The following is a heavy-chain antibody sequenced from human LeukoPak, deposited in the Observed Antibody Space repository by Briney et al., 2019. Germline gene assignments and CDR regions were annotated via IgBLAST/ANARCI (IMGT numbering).Heavy chain of an antibody. D-gene: IGHD4-17*01. CDR1: GGSISSSSYY. CDR3: ARGLSGDYDSVVGY. V-gene: IGHV4-39*01. J-gene: IGHJ4*02. CDR2: IYYSGST. Sequence: PSETLSLTCTVSGGSISSSSYYWGWIRQPLGKGLEWIGSIYYSGSTYYNPSLKSRVTISVDTSKNQFSLKLSSVTAADTAVYYCARGLSGDYDSVVGYWGQGTLVTVSS.